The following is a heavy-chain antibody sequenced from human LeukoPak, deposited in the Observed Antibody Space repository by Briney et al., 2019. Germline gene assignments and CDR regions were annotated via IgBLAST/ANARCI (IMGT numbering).Heavy chain of an antibody. Sequence: SETLSLTCAVSGGSISSGGYSWSWIRQPPGKGLEWIGYIYHSGSTYYNPSLKSRVTISVDRSKNQFSLKLSSVTAADTAVYYCARDLLSDYGDYVAHWFDPWGQGTLVTVSS. J-gene: IGHJ5*02. CDR2: IYHSGST. CDR3: ARDLLSDYGDYVAHWFDP. CDR1: GGSISSGGYS. D-gene: IGHD4-17*01. V-gene: IGHV4-30-2*01.